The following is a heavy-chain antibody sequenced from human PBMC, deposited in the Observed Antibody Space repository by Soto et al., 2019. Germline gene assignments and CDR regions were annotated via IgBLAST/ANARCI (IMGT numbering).Heavy chain of an antibody. CDR3: ARGYGTNLDY. D-gene: IGHD3-10*01. Sequence: PSETLSLTCTVYGGSFSGYYWNWIRQPPGKGLEWIGEINHSGSTNYNPSLKSRVTISVDTSKNQFSLKLSSVTAADTAVYYCARGYGTNLDYWGQGTLVTVSS. J-gene: IGHJ4*02. CDR1: GGSFSGYY. V-gene: IGHV4-34*01. CDR2: INHSGST.